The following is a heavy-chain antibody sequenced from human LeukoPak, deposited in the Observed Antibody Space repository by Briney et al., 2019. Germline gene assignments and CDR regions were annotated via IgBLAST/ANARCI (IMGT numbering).Heavy chain of an antibody. Sequence: SETLSLTCAVSGYSISSGYYWGWIRPPPGKGLEWIGTIYHNGNTYYNPSLKSRVTISVDTFKNQFSLKLSSVTAADTAVYYCARVRYNYGDSDYWGQGTLVTVSS. V-gene: IGHV4-38-2*01. CDR2: IYHNGNT. CDR3: ARVRYNYGDSDY. D-gene: IGHD5-18*01. J-gene: IGHJ4*02. CDR1: GYSISSGYY.